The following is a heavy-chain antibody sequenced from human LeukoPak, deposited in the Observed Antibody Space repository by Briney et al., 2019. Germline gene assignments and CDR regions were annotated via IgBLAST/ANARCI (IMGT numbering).Heavy chain of an antibody. D-gene: IGHD1-26*01. V-gene: IGHV3-21*01. Sequence: GGSLRLSCAASGFTFSSYSMNWVRQAPGKGLEWVSSISSSSSYIYYADSVKGRFTISRDNAKNSLYLQMNSLGAEDTAVYYCAREREDYFDYWGQGTLVTVSS. CDR1: GFTFSSYS. CDR3: AREREDYFDY. CDR2: ISSSSSYI. J-gene: IGHJ4*02.